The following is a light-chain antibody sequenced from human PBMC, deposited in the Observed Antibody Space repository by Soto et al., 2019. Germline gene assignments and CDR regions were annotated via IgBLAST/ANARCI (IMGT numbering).Light chain of an antibody. CDR1: SSGVGAFNL. J-gene: IGLJ2*01. Sequence: QSALTQPASVSGSPGQSIAISCTGNSSGVGAFNLVSWYQQHPGRAPKLLIYEVNKRPSGISSRFSASKSGNTASLTISGLQADDEADYYCYSFAGFNTQFGGGTKLTVL. V-gene: IGLV2-23*02. CDR3: YSFAGFNTQ. CDR2: EVN.